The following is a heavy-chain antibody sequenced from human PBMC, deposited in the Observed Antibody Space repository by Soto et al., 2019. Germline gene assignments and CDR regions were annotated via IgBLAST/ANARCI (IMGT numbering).Heavy chain of an antibody. V-gene: IGHV3-53*04. Sequence: EVQLVESGGGLVQPGGSLRLSCAASGFTVSSNYMSWVRQAPGKGLGWVSGIYSGGSTYYADSVKGRFTISRHNSKNTLYLQMNSRRAEDTAVYYCAREVGHGWFDPWGQGTLVTVSS. J-gene: IGHJ5*02. CDR1: GFTVSSNY. CDR2: IYSGGST. CDR3: AREVGHGWFDP.